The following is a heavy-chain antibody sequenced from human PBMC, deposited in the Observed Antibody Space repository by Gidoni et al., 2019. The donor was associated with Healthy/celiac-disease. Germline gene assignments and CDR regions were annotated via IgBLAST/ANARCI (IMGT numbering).Heavy chain of an antibody. D-gene: IGHD6-6*01. Sequence: QVQLVQSGAEVKKPGASVKVSCKASGYTFTSYYMHWVRQAPGQGLEWMGIINPSGGSTSYAQKFQGRVTMTRDTSTSTVYMELSSLRSEDTAVYYCAREGRVIAARRGGYYYYYGMDVWGQGTTVTVSS. CDR1: GYTFTSYY. J-gene: IGHJ6*02. V-gene: IGHV1-46*01. CDR2: INPSGGST. CDR3: AREGRVIAARRGGYYYYYGMDV.